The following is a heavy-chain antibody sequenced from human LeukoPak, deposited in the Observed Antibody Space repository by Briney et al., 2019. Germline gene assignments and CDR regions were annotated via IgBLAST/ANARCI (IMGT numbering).Heavy chain of an antibody. Sequence: PSETLSLTCTVSGGSISSGGYSWSWIRQHPGKGLEWIGYIYYSGSTYYNPSLKSRVTISVDTSKNQFSLKLSSVTAADTAVYYCARGDGRYYYGSGSEYYFDYWGQGTLVTVSS. J-gene: IGHJ4*02. V-gene: IGHV4-31*03. CDR2: IYYSGST. CDR1: GGSISSGGYS. D-gene: IGHD3-10*01. CDR3: ARGDGRYYYGSGSEYYFDY.